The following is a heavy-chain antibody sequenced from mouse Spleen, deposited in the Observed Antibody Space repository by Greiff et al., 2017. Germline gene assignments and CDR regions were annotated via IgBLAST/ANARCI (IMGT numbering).Heavy chain of an antibody. J-gene: IGHJ1*01. V-gene: IGHV1-61*01. D-gene: IGHD2-3*01. Sequence: VQLQQPGAELVRPGSSVKLSCKASGYTFTSYWMDWVKQRPGQGLEWIGNIYPSDSETHYNQKFKDKATLTVDKSSSTAYMQLSSLTSEDSAVYYCAREEGYSWYFDVWGAGTTVTVSS. CDR2: IYPSDSET. CDR3: AREEGYSWYFDV. CDR1: GYTFTSYW.